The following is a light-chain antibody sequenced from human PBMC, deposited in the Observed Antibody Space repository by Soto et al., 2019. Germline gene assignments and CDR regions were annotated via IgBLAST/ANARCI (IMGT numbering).Light chain of an antibody. Sequence: EIVLTQSPGTLSLSPGERATLSCRASQSVSSSYLAWYQQKPGQAPRLLIYGASSRATGIPDRFSGSGSGTDFTLTISRLEPEDFAVYYCQQRSAWPPITFGQGTRLE. CDR3: QQRSAWPPIT. CDR2: GAS. V-gene: IGKV3D-20*02. J-gene: IGKJ5*01. CDR1: QSVSSSY.